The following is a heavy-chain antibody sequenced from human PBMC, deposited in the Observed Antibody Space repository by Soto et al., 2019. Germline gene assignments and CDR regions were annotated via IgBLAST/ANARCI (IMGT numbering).Heavy chain of an antibody. J-gene: IGHJ4*02. Sequence: SKTRSLTCTVSCDSITSSIYYWDWILQPPGRGLEWIGNIYYSGSTYYNPSLKSRVTISVDTSKYQFSLNLSSVTAADTAVYYCARLQGFITAAGTIDFWGQGTLVTVS. D-gene: IGHD6-13*01. V-gene: IGHV4-39*01. CDR1: CDSITSSIYY. CDR3: ARLQGFITAAGTIDF. CDR2: IYYSGST.